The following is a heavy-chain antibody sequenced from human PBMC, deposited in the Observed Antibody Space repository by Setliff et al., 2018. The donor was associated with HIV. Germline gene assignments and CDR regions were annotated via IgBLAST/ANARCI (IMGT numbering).Heavy chain of an antibody. Sequence: SETLSLTCTVSGGSIRSHYWNRIRQSPGKGLEWIGYIHYRGSTNYNPSLKSRVIISVDMSKNQFSLKLTSVTAADTAVYYCARDFEASYCGGDCYSGWFDSWGQGILVTVSS. CDR3: ARDFEASYCGGDCYSGWFDS. CDR1: GGSIRSHY. V-gene: IGHV4-59*11. CDR2: IHYRGST. J-gene: IGHJ5*01. D-gene: IGHD2-21*01.